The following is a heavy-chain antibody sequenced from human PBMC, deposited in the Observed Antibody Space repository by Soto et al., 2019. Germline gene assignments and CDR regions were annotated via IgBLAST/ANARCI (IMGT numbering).Heavy chain of an antibody. Sequence: PSETLSLTCTVSGGSIGSGDYYWSWIRQPPGKGLEWIGYIYYSGSTYYNPSLKSRVTISVDTSKNQFSLKLSSVTAADTAVYYCARVPRITIFGVVIAHKDGMDVWGQGTTVTVSS. J-gene: IGHJ6*02. V-gene: IGHV4-30-4*01. CDR2: IYYSGST. CDR1: GGSIGSGDYY. D-gene: IGHD3-3*01. CDR3: ARVPRITIFGVVIAHKDGMDV.